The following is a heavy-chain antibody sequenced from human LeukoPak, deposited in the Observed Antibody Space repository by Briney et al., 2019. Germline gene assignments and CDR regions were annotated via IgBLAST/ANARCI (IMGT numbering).Heavy chain of an antibody. CDR1: GFTFSSYG. D-gene: IGHD1-26*01. Sequence: GGSLRLSCAASGFTFSSYGMSWVRQAPGKGLEWVSAISGSGGSKYYADSVKGRFTISRDNSKNTLYLQMNSLRAEDTAVYYCAKVLKKWELGHAAFDIWGQGTMVTVSS. J-gene: IGHJ3*02. CDR3: AKVLKKWELGHAAFDI. V-gene: IGHV3-23*01. CDR2: ISGSGGSK.